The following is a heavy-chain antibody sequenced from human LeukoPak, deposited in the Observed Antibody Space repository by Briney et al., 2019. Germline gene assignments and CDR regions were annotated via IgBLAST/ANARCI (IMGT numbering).Heavy chain of an antibody. CDR2: INHSGST. CDR1: GGSFSDYY. J-gene: IGHJ5*02. D-gene: IGHD3-10*01. CDR3: ARDRGHYYGSGRVNLFDP. Sequence: SETLSLTCAVYGGSFSDYYWTWIRQPPGKGLEWIGEINHSGSTYYNPSLKSRVTISVDTSKNQFSLKLSSVTAADTAMYYCARDRGHYYGSGRVNLFDPWGHGTLVTVSS. V-gene: IGHV4-34*01.